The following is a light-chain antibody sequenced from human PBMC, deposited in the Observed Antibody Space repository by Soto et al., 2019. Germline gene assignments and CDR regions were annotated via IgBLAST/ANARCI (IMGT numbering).Light chain of an antibody. CDR1: STDVGHYNL. V-gene: IGLV2-23*01. Sequence: QSALTQPASVSGSPGQSITISCTGTSTDVGHYNLVSWYQQLPGKAPKVMIYEGTKRPSGVSNRFSGSKSGNTASLTISGLQAEDEADYFCCSYAVTNIFVFGTGTKLTVL. CDR2: EGT. J-gene: IGLJ1*01. CDR3: CSYAVTNIFV.